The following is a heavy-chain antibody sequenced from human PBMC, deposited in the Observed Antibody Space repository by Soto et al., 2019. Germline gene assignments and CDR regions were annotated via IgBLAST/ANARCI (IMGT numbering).Heavy chain of an antibody. CDR2: IYSSGST. D-gene: IGHD1-7*01. CDR1: GGSISRRDSY. CDR3: ASLPGTTTAFDY. Sequence: SETLSLTCSVSGGSISRRDSYWSWIRQPPGKGLEWIGYIYSSGSTYYNPSLKSRVTISVDTSRKQFSLRLRSETAADTSAYYCASLPGTTTAFDYRGHGTLVPGSP. V-gene: IGHV4-30-4*08. J-gene: IGHJ4*01.